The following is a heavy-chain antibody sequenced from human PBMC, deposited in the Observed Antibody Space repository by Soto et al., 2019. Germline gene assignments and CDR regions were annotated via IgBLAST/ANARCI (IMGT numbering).Heavy chain of an antibody. CDR2: ISGSGGST. Sequence: RGSLRLSCAASGFNFSSYAMSWVRQAPGKGLEWVSAISGSGGSTYYADSVKGRFTISRDNSKNTLYPQMNSLRAEDTAVYYCAKGGTVQQSNLDYWGQGTLVTVSS. V-gene: IGHV3-23*01. J-gene: IGHJ4*02. CDR3: AKGGTVQQSNLDY. CDR1: GFNFSSYA. D-gene: IGHD6-13*01.